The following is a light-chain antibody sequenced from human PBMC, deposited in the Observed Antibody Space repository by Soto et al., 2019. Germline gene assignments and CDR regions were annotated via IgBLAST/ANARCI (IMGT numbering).Light chain of an antibody. V-gene: IGLV2-23*01. Sequence: QSALTQPASVSGSPGQSVTISCTGTSSDVGNYNHVSWYQQHPGKAPKLMIYEATQRPSGVSNRFSASKSGNTASLTISGLQAEDESDYYCCSYAGSQTWVFGGGTKVT. CDR1: SSDVGNYNH. J-gene: IGLJ3*02. CDR2: EAT. CDR3: CSYAGSQTWV.